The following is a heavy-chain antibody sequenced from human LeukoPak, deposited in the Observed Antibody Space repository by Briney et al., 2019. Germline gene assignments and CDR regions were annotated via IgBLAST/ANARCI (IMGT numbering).Heavy chain of an antibody. J-gene: IGHJ4*02. D-gene: IGHD4-11*01. CDR2: IYHSGST. CDR3: AGDSNGFDY. Sequence: PSETLSLTCTVSGGSISSGGYYWSWIRQPPGKGLEWIGYIYHSGSTYYNPSLKSRVTISVDRSKNQFSLKLSSVTAADTAVYYCAGDSNGFDYWGQGTLVTVSS. V-gene: IGHV4-30-2*01. CDR1: GGSISSGGYY.